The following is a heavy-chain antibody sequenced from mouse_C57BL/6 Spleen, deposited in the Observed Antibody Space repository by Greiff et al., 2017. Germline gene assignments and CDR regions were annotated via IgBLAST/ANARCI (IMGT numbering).Heavy chain of an antibody. CDR2: IYPGSSST. J-gene: IGHJ4*01. CDR1: GYTFTSYW. V-gene: IGHV1-55*01. Sequence: VQLQQPGAELVKPGASVKMSCKASGYTFTSYWITWVKQRPGQGLEWIGDIYPGSSSTNYNEKFKSKATLTVDTSSSTAYMQLSSLTSEDSAVYYCARYADGYYDAMDYWGQGTSVTVSS. CDR3: ARYADGYYDAMDY. D-gene: IGHD2-3*01.